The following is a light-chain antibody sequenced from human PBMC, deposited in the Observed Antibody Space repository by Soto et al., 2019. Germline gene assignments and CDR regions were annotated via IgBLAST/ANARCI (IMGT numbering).Light chain of an antibody. Sequence: DIQMTQSPSSVSASVGDRVTITCRASQDIRTWLAWNQQKPGKAPKLLIYVSSSLQSGVPSRFSGSGSGTDFTLTISSLPPEDFATYYCPQANSFPFTFGPGTKVDL. CDR3: PQANSFPFT. CDR2: VSS. CDR1: QDIRTW. V-gene: IGKV1-12*02. J-gene: IGKJ3*01.